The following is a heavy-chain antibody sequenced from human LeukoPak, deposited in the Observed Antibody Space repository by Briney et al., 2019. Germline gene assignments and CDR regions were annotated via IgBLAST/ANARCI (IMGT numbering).Heavy chain of an antibody. CDR3: ARGGNSSWDY. CDR2: IKPDGTEK. D-gene: IGHD6-6*01. V-gene: IGHV3-7*01. CDR1: GFTFGDYA. Sequence: PGGSLRLSCTASGFTFGDYALSWFRQAPGKGLEWVANIKPDGTEKYYVDSLKGRFTISRDNAKNSLYLQMNSLRVEDTAVYYCARGGNSSWDYWGQGALVTVSS. J-gene: IGHJ4*02.